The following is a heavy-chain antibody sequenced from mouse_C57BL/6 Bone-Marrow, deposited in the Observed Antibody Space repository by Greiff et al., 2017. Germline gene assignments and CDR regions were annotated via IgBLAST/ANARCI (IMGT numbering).Heavy chain of an antibody. V-gene: IGHV1-19*01. CDR1: GYTFTDYY. CDR2: INPYNGGT. Sequence: EVTLVESGPVLVKPGASVKMSCKASGYTFTDYYMNWVKQSHGKSLEWIGVINPYNGGTSYNQKFKGKATLTVDKSSSTAYMELNSLTSEDSAVYYCARSGGSWFAYWGQGTLVTVSA. D-gene: IGHD3-1*01. CDR3: ARSGGSWFAY. J-gene: IGHJ3*01.